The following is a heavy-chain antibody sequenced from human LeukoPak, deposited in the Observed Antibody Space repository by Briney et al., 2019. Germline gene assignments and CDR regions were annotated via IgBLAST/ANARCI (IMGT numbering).Heavy chain of an antibody. J-gene: IGHJ4*02. D-gene: IGHD5-12*01. V-gene: IGHV3-66*01. CDR3: ARGASDTVATGIDY. Sequence: HPGGSLRLSCGASGFSFSSNYMTWVRRAPGKGLATVSVIYSGGSTYYADSVKGRFTISRDNSKNTLYLQMNSLRAEDAAVYYCARGASDTVATGIDYWGQGTLVTVSS. CDR1: GFSFSSNY. CDR2: IYSGGST.